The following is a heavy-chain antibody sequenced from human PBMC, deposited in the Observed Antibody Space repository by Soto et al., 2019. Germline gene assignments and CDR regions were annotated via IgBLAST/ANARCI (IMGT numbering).Heavy chain of an antibody. CDR3: ARVEGVTPVPYYYYGMDV. CDR2: IIPIFGTA. V-gene: IGHV1-69*13. J-gene: IGHJ6*02. D-gene: IGHD3-10*01. Sequence: SVKVSCKASGGTFSSYAISWVRQAPGQGLEWMGGIIPIFGTANYAQKFQGRVTITADESTSTAYMELRSLRSDDTAVYYCARVEGVTPVPYYYYGMDVWGQGTTVTVSS. CDR1: GGTFSSYA.